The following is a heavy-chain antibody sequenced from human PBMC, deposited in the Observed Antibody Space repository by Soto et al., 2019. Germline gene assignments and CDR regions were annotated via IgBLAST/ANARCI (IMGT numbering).Heavy chain of an antibody. CDR2: IIPILGIA. J-gene: IGHJ4*02. CDR1: GGTFSSYT. D-gene: IGHD2-21*02. CDR3: ARDDGLAYCGGDCYS. Sequence: QVQLVQSGAEVKKPGSSVKVSCKASGGTFSSYTISWVRQAPGQGREWMGRIIPILGIANYAQKFQGRVTSTADKSTSTAYMELSSLRSEDTAVYYGARDDGLAYCGGDCYSWGQGTLVTVSS. V-gene: IGHV1-69*02.